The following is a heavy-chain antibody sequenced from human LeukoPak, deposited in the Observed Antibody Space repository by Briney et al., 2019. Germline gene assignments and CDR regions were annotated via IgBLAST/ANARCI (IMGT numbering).Heavy chain of an antibody. CDR2: MNPNSGNT. CDR3: ARESYDILTGYYD. Sequence: ASVKVSCKASGYTFTNHGISWVRQAPGQGLEWMGWMNPNSGNTGYAQKFQDRVTMTRNTSISTAYMELSSLRSEDTAVYYCARESYDILTGYYDWGQGTLVTVSS. V-gene: IGHV1-8*02. D-gene: IGHD3-9*01. CDR1: GYTFTNHG. J-gene: IGHJ4*02.